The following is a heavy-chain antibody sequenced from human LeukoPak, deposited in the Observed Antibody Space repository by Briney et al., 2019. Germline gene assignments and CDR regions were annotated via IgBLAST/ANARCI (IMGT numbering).Heavy chain of an antibody. Sequence: GGSLRLSCAVSGFTFSTYWMSWVRQAPGKGLEWVANIKQDGSEKYYVDSVKGRFTISRDNAKNSLYLQMDSLRAEDTAFYYCARRDTDSMYRHIDYWGQGTLVTVSS. CDR2: IKQDGSEK. D-gene: IGHD1-14*01. CDR1: GFTFSTYW. CDR3: ARRDTDSMYRHIDY. V-gene: IGHV3-7*01. J-gene: IGHJ4*02.